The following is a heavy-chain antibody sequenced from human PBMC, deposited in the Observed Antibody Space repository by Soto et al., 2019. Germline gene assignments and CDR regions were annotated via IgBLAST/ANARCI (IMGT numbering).Heavy chain of an antibody. V-gene: IGHV1-2*04. D-gene: IGHD6-13*01. CDR3: AITSGYSSSWGFNTFDI. J-gene: IGHJ3*02. CDR2: INPNSGGT. Sequence: ASVKVSCKASGYTFTGYYMHWVRQAPGQGLEWMGWINPNSGGTNYAQKFQGWVTMTRDTSISTAYMELSRLRSDDTAVYYCAITSGYSSSWGFNTFDIWGQGTMVTVSS. CDR1: GYTFTGYY.